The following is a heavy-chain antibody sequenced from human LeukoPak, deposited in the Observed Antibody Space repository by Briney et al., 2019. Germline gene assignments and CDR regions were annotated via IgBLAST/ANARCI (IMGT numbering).Heavy chain of an antibody. CDR3: VSFYETY. Sequence: GGSLRLSCAASEFTVSTYYMNWVRQAPGQGLEWVSSISGSSGHIYYADSVKGRFTIFRDNAKNTVYLQMNSLRAEDTAVYYCVSFYETYWGRGTLVTVSS. V-gene: IGHV3-21*01. CDR2: ISGSSGHI. CDR1: EFTVSTYY. D-gene: IGHD2/OR15-2a*01. J-gene: IGHJ4*02.